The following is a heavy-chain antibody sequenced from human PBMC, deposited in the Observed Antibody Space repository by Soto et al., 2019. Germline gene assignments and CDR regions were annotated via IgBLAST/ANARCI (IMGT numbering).Heavy chain of an antibody. D-gene: IGHD5-12*01. Sequence: QVQLVQSGAEVKKPGSSVKVSCKASGGTFSSYTISWVRQAPGQGLEWMGRIIPILGIANYAQKFQGRVTITADKSTSTAYMELSSLRSEDTAVYYCARAATITSGENDYWGQGTLVTVSS. V-gene: IGHV1-69*02. CDR3: ARAATITSGENDY. CDR1: GGTFSSYT. CDR2: IIPILGIA. J-gene: IGHJ4*02.